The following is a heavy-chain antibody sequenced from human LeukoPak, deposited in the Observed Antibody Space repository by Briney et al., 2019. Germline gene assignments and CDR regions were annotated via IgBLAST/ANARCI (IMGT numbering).Heavy chain of an antibody. CDR2: IYYSGST. Sequence: PETLSLTCIVSGGSISSSSYYWGWIRQPPGEGLEWIGNIYYSGSTYYNPSLKSRVTISVDTSKNQFSLKLSSVTAADTAVYYCARRDLYGPDYWGQGTLVTVSS. CDR3: ARRDLYGPDY. J-gene: IGHJ4*02. CDR1: GGSISSSSYY. D-gene: IGHD2/OR15-2a*01. V-gene: IGHV4-39*01.